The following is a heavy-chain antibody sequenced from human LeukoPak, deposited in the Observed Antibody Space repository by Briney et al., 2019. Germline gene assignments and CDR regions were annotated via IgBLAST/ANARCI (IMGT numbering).Heavy chain of an antibody. D-gene: IGHD6-19*01. CDR2: INPNGGGT. V-gene: IGHV1-2*02. J-gene: IGHJ4*02. CDR1: GYTFTGYY. Sequence: ASVKVSCKASGYTFTGYYMHWVRQAPGQGLEWMGWINPNGGGTNYAQKFQGRVTMTRDTSISTAYMELSRLRSDDTAVYYCARGRWQWLAYGYWGQGTLVTVSS. CDR3: ARGRWQWLAYGY.